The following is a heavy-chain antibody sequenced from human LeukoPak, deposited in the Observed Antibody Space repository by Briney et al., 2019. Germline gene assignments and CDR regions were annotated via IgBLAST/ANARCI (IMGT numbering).Heavy chain of an antibody. CDR1: GGTFSSYA. J-gene: IGHJ4*02. CDR2: IIPIFGTA. D-gene: IGHD3-22*01. V-gene: IGHV1-69*05. CDR3: ARHYDSSGYSLTAFDY. Sequence: SVKVSCKASGGTFSSYAISWVRQAPGQGLEWVGGIIPIFGTANYAQKFQGRVTITTDESTSTAYMELSSLRSEDTAVYYCARHYDSSGYSLTAFDYWGQGTLVTVSS.